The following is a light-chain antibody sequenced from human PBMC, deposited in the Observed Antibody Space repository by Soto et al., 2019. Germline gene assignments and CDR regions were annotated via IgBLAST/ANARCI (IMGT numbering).Light chain of an antibody. J-gene: IGKJ1*01. CDR3: QHYGYSQWT. Sequence: DIQMTQSPSTLSASVGDRVTITCRASQSISSWLAWYQQKPGKAPKLLIYDASSLESGVPSRFSGSGSGTEFTLTISSLQPEDSAVYFCQHYGYSQWTFGQGTKV. CDR2: DAS. CDR1: QSISSW. V-gene: IGKV1-5*01.